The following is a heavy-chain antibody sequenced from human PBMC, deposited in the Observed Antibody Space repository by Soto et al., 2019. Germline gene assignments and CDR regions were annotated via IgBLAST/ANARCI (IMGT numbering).Heavy chain of an antibody. J-gene: IGHJ4*02. V-gene: IGHV1-18*01. D-gene: IGHD2-2*03. CDR1: GYTFTSYG. CDR3: ARDKGLDIVVVPAANFDY. CDR2: ISAYNGNT. Sequence: QVQLVQSGAEVKKPGASVKVSCKASGYTFTSYGISWVRQAPGQGLEWMGWISAYNGNTNYAQKRQGRVTMTTDTSTSTAYMELRSLRSDDTAVYYCARDKGLDIVVVPAANFDYWGQGTLVTVSS.